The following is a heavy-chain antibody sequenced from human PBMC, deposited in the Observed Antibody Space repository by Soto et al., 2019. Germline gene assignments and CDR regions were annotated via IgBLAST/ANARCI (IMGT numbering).Heavy chain of an antibody. J-gene: IGHJ4*02. D-gene: IGHD3-9*01. Sequence: ETLSLTCAVSGGSISSSNWWSWVRQAPGKGLEWVTNIKQDGSDKYYVDSVKGRFTISRDNAKNSLYLQMNSLRAEDTAVYYCARGSVLRYFDWVLYYFDYWGQGTLVTVS. CDR2: IKQDGSDK. V-gene: IGHV3-7*01. CDR3: ARGSVLRYFDWVLYYFDY. CDR1: GGSISSSNW.